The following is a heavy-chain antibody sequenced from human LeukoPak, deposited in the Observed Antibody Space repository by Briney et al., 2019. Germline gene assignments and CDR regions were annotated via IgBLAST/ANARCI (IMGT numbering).Heavy chain of an antibody. CDR2: IIPIFGTA. D-gene: IGHD4-17*01. CDR1: GGTFSSYA. CDR3: ARDGAHDYGYWDAFDI. J-gene: IGHJ3*02. Sequence: SVKVSCKASGGTFSSYAISWVRQAPGQGLEWRGGIIPIFGTANYAQKFQGRVTITTDESTSTAYMELSSLRSEDTAVYYCARDGAHDYGYWDAFDIWGQGTMVTVSS. V-gene: IGHV1-69*05.